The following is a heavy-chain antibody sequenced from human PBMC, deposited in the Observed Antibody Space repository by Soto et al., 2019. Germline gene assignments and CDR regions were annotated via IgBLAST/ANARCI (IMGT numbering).Heavy chain of an antibody. J-gene: IGHJ4*02. Sequence: EVQLVESGGGLVQPGGSLRLSCAASGFILTDHYMDWVRQAPGKGLEWVGRTTNKANSYTTEYAAAVKGRFTISRDESKNSLYLQMNSLKTEDTAVYYCATLAGAKKGFDYWGQGTLVTVSS. CDR1: GFILTDHY. D-gene: IGHD1-26*01. CDR2: TTNKANSYTT. CDR3: ATLAGAKKGFDY. V-gene: IGHV3-72*01.